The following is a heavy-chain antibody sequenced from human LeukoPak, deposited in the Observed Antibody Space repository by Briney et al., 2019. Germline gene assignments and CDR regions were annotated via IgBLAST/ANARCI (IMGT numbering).Heavy chain of an antibody. V-gene: IGHV4-38-2*02. CDR2: ITHSGIP. CDR3: TSLYSSNWYLGDY. Sequence: SETLSLTCIVSGYSISSGYYWGWIQQPPGKGLEWIGSITHSGIPYYSPSLRSRVTISLDASKNQFSLKLTSVTAADTAVYYCTSLYSSNWYLGDYWGQGALVTVSS. J-gene: IGHJ4*02. D-gene: IGHD6-13*01. CDR1: GYSISSGYY.